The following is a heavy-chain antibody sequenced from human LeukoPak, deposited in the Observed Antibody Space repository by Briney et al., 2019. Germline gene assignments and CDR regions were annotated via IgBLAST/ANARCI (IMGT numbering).Heavy chain of an antibody. J-gene: IGHJ4*02. Sequence: PGGSLRLSCATSGFSFSSYAMSWVRQAPGRGLEWVSAMRSSDGGRCCAASVRGRFTISRDTYRSTLYLQMNSLRAEDTAVYYCARDHFTVAGNLDFWGQGTLVTVSS. CDR3: ARDHFTVAGNLDF. CDR1: GFSFSSYA. CDR2: MRSSDGGR. D-gene: IGHD6-19*01. V-gene: IGHV3-23*01.